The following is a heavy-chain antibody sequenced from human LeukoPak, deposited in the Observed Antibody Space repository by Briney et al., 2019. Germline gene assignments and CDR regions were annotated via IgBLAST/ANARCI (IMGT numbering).Heavy chain of an antibody. Sequence: GGSLRLSCAASGFTFSSYAMSWVRQAPGKGLEWVSAISGSGGSTYYADSVKGRFTISRDNSKNTLYLQMNSLRAEDTAVYYCAKGRGSSSWSSFYYYGMDVWGQGTTVTVSS. CDR1: GFTFSSYA. V-gene: IGHV3-23*01. D-gene: IGHD6-13*01. CDR3: AKGRGSSSWSSFYYYGMDV. J-gene: IGHJ6*02. CDR2: ISGSGGST.